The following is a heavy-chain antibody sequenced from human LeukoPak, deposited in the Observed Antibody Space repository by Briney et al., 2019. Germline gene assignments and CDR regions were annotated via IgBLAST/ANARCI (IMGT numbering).Heavy chain of an antibody. V-gene: IGHV4-34*01. D-gene: IGHD1-26*01. CDR2: INHSGST. J-gene: IGHJ4*02. CDR3: AREQSGSYYQDY. Sequence: SDTLSLTCSVSSYSIPVGYYWSWIRQPPGKGLEWIGEINHSGSTNYNPSLKSRVTISVDTSKNQFSLKLSSVTAADTAVYYCAREQSGSYYQDYWGQGTLVTVSS. CDR1: SYSIPVGYY.